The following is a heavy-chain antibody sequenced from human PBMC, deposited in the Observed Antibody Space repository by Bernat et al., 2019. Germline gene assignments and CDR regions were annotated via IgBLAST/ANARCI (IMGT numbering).Heavy chain of an antibody. V-gene: IGHV3-74*01. J-gene: IGHJ6*04. Sequence: QLVESGGALVQPGGSLRLSCAASGLNFANYWMHWVRQAPGKGLVWVSRINGDGSIFYADSVKGRFNISRDNAKKMLLLQMNSLRVEDTAVYFCAAYTYYGPDIWGKGTTVTVSS. D-gene: IGHD3-10*01. CDR1: GLNFANYW. CDR2: INGDGSI. CDR3: AAYTYYGPDI.